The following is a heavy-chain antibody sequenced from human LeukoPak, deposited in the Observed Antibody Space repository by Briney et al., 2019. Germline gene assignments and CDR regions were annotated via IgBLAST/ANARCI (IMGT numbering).Heavy chain of an antibody. Sequence: SETLSLTCTVSGGSMNGYYWSWIRQPPGKGLECIGYISYSGSTTHNPSLRSRGTISVDTSKNQFSLRLTSVTAADTAVYYCARGGFGAEFPFDFWGQGALVTVSS. V-gene: IGHV4-59*01. J-gene: IGHJ4*02. CDR1: GGSMNGYY. CDR3: ARGGFGAEFPFDF. D-gene: IGHD3-10*01. CDR2: ISYSGST.